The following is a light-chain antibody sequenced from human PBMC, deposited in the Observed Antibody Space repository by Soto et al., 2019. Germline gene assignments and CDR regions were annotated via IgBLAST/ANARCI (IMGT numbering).Light chain of an antibody. CDR2: EVS. CDR1: SXDVGAYNY. Sequence: QSALTQPASVSGSPGQSITISCTGTSXDVGAYNYVSWYQQHPGKAPKLMIYEVSHRPSGVSNRFSGSRSGNTASLTISGLEAEDEADYYCSSYTGGRTYLLGTGTKVTVL. V-gene: IGLV2-14*01. J-gene: IGLJ1*01. CDR3: SSYTGGRTYL.